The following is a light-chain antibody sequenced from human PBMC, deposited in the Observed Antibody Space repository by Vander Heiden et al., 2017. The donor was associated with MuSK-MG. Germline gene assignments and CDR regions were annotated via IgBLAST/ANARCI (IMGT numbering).Light chain of an antibody. CDR2: DVS. Sequence: QPALTQPASVSGSPGQSITISCTGTSSDVGGYNYVSWYQQHPGKAPKLMIYDVSNRPAGVSNRFSGSKSGNTASLTISGLQAGDEADYYCSSYTSSSLYVFGTGTKVTVL. V-gene: IGLV2-14*03. CDR1: SSDVGGYNY. J-gene: IGLJ1*01. CDR3: SSYTSSSLYV.